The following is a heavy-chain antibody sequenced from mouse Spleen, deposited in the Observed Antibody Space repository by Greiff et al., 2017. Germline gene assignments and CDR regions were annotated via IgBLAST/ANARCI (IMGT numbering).Heavy chain of an antibody. CDR2: ISYSGST. J-gene: IGHJ3*01. V-gene: IGHV3-1*01. D-gene: IGHD3-3*01. Sequence: EVQLQESGPGMVKPSQSLSLTCTVTGYSITSGYDWQWIRHPAGNKREWMGYISYSGSTNYNPSLKSRISITHDTSKNHFFLKLNSVTTEETATYYFARGEIRDGTGGPFAYWGQGTLVTVSA. CDR3: ARGEIRDGTGGPFAY. CDR1: GYSITSGYD.